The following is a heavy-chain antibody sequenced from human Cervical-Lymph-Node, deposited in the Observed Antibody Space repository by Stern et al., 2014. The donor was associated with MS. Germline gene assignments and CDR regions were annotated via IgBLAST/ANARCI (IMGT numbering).Heavy chain of an antibody. D-gene: IGHD3-16*01. V-gene: IGHV1-69*12. CDR3: ARDLGGDYFDY. CDR1: GGTFSSYA. J-gene: IGHJ4*02. Sequence: QVQLVXSGAEVKKPGSSGKVSCKASGGTFSSYAISWVRQAPGQGLEWMGGIIPIFGTANYAQKFQRRVTIPADESTSTAYMELSSLRSEDTAVYYCARDLGGDYFDYWGQGTLVPVSS. CDR2: IIPIFGTA.